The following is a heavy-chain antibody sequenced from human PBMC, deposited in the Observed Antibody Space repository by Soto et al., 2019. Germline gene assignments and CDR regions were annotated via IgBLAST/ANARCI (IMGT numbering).Heavy chain of an antibody. CDR3: ARARARSSYYGMDV. J-gene: IGHJ6*02. V-gene: IGHV1-2*07. CDR2: INPNSGGR. Sequence: ASVNVSCKASGYTFTGYYMHSVRQAPGQGLEWMGWINPNSGGRNYAHKFQGRVTMTRDTSISTAYMELSRLRSDDTAVYYCARARARSSYYGMDVWGQGTTVTVSS. CDR1: GYTFTGYY. D-gene: IGHD2-2*01.